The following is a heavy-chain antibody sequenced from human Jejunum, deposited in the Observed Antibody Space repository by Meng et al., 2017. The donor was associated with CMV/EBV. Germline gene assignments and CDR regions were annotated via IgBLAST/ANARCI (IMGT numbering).Heavy chain of an antibody. CDR2: IYRGGTT. Sequence: AASGFPVSTNAMSWVRRAPGRGLEWFSVIYRGGTTSSADSVKGRFTISRNNSKNTLYLQMNSLRADDTAVYYCAKVAMIRGVVFDFWGQGTLVTVSS. D-gene: IGHD3-10*01. CDR1: GFPVSTNA. CDR3: AKVAMIRGVVFDF. J-gene: IGHJ4*02. V-gene: IGHV3-53*01.